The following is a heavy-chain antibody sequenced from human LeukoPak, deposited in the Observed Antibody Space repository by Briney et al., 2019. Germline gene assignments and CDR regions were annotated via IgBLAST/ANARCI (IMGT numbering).Heavy chain of an antibody. CDR3: ARRGGDWFDP. J-gene: IGHJ5*02. Sequence: SETLSLTCTVSGGSISSYYWSWIRQPPGKGLEWIGEISHSGSTNYNPSLKSRVTISLDTSKNQFFLKLSSVTAADTAVYYCARRGGDWFDPWGQGTLVTVSS. CDR1: GGSISSYY. D-gene: IGHD3-10*01. CDR2: ISHSGST. V-gene: IGHV4-34*01.